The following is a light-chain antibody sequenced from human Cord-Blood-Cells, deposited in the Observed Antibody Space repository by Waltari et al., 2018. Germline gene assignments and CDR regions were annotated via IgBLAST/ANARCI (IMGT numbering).Light chain of an antibody. CDR1: QSVSSSY. J-gene: IGKJ2*01. CDR2: GAS. CDR3: QQYGSSPYT. V-gene: IGKV3-20*01. Sequence: EIVLTQSPGTQSLVPGERATLSCRASQSVSSSYLAWYQQKPGQAPRRLIYGASSRATGIPDRFSGSGSGTDFTLTISRLEPEDFAVYYCQQYGSSPYTFGQGTKLEIK.